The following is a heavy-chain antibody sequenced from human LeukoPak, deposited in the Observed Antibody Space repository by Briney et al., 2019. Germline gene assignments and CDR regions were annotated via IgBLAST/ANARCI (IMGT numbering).Heavy chain of an antibody. V-gene: IGHV4-39*07. Sequence: KPSETLSLTCTVSGGSISSSTYYWSWIRQPPGKGLEWIGEINHSGSTNYNPSLKSRVTISVDTSKNQFSLKLSSVTAADTAVYYCARLGVCSSTSCRSKYFDYWGQGTLVTVSS. D-gene: IGHD2-2*01. CDR1: GGSISSSTYY. CDR3: ARLGVCSSTSCRSKYFDY. J-gene: IGHJ4*02. CDR2: INHSGST.